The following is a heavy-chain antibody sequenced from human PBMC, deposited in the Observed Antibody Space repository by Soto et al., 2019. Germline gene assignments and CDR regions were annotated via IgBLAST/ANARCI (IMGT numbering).Heavy chain of an antibody. CDR3: AGSGSYYNVRYYYYYGMDV. Sequence: QVQLQESGPGLVKPSETLSLTCTVSGGSISSYYWSWIRQPPGKGLEWIGYIYYSGSTNYNPSLKGRVTISVDTSKNQFSLKLSSVTAADTAVYYCAGSGSYYNVRYYYYYGMDVWGQGTTVTVSS. D-gene: IGHD3-10*01. CDR1: GGSISSYY. J-gene: IGHJ6*02. CDR2: IYYSGST. V-gene: IGHV4-59*01.